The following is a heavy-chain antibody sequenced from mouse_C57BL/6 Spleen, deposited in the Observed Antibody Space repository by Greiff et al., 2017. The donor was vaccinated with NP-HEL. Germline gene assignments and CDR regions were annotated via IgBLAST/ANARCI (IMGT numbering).Heavy chain of an antibody. J-gene: IGHJ2*01. Sequence: EVQRVESGGGLVQPKGSLKLSCAASGFSFNTYAMNWVRQAPGKGLEWVARIRSKSNNYATYYADSVKDRFTISRDDSESMLYLQMNNLKTEDTAMYYCVRGYDYLDYWGQGTTLTVSS. CDR1: GFSFNTYA. CDR3: VRGYDYLDY. V-gene: IGHV10-1*01. CDR2: IRSKSNNYAT. D-gene: IGHD2-3*01.